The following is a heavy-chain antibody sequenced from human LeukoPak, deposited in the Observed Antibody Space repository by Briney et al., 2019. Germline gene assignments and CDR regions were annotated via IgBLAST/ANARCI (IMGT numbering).Heavy chain of an antibody. CDR3: AKGSGSGWYGWFAP. CDR2: ISSSSSYT. J-gene: IGHJ5*02. Sequence: GGSLRLSCAASGFTFSSYSMNWVRQAPGKGLEWVSSISSSSSYTYYADSVKGRFTISRDNAKNSLYLQMNSLRAEDTAVYYCAKGSGSGWYGWFAPWGQGTLVTVSS. CDR1: GFTFSSYS. V-gene: IGHV3-21*01. D-gene: IGHD6-19*01.